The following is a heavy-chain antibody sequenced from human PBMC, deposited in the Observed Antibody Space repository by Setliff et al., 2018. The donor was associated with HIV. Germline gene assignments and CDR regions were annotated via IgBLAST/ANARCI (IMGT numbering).Heavy chain of an antibody. CDR2: INAGNGNT. Sequence: GASVKVSCKASGYTFTSYAMHWVRQAPGQRLEWMGWINAGNGNTKYSQKFQGRVTITRDTPASTAYMELSSLRSEDTAVYYCARGGALLGYYYGSGSYPPDAFDIWGQGTMVTVSS. CDR3: ARGGALLGYYYGSGSYPPDAFDI. CDR1: GYTFTSYA. V-gene: IGHV1-3*01. J-gene: IGHJ3*02. D-gene: IGHD3-10*01.